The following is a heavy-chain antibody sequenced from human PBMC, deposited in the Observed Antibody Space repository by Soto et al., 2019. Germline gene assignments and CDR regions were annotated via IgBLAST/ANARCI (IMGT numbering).Heavy chain of an antibody. Sequence: SETLSLTCAVYGGSFSGYYWSWIRQPPGKGLEWIGEINHSGSTNYNPSLKSRVTISVDTSKNQFSLKLSSVTAADTAVYYCAIGIRAGAGKQYYGMDVWGQGTTVTVSS. J-gene: IGHJ6*02. CDR1: GGSFSGYY. D-gene: IGHD1-1*01. CDR2: INHSGST. V-gene: IGHV4-34*01. CDR3: AIGIRAGAGKQYYGMDV.